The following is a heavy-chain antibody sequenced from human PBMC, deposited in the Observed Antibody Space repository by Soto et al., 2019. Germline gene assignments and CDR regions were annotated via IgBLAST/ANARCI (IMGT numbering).Heavy chain of an antibody. V-gene: IGHV4-59*01. D-gene: IGHD6-13*01. J-gene: IGHJ6*02. CDR2: IYYSGST. Sequence: PSETLSLTCTVSGGSISSYYWSWIRQPPGEGLEWIGYIYYSGSTNYNPSLKSRVTISVDTSKNQFSLKLSSVTAADTAVYHCARYGSSWYEEDYYYYGMDVWGQGTTVTVSS. CDR3: ARYGSSWYEEDYYYYGMDV. CDR1: GGSISSYY.